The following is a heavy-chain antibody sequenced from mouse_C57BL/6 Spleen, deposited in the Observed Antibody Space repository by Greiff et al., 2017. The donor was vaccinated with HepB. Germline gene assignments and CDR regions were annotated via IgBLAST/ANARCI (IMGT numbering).Heavy chain of an antibody. CDR3: TRDRGVTTVVAFDY. CDR2: ISSGGDYI. D-gene: IGHD1-1*01. V-gene: IGHV5-9-1*02. J-gene: IGHJ2*01. Sequence: EVQRVESGEGLVKPGGSLKLSCAASGFTFSSYAMSWVRQTPEKRLEWVAYISSGGDYIYYADTVKGRFTISRDNARNTLYLQMSSLKSEDTAMYYCTRDRGVTTVVAFDYWGQGTTLTVSS. CDR1: GFTFSSYA.